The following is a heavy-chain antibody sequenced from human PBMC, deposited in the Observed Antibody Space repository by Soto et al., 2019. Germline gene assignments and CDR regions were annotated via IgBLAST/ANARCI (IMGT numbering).Heavy chain of an antibody. CDR2: IRSKANSYAT. Sequence: LRLSCAASGFTFSGSAMHWVRQASGKVLEWVGRIRSKANSYATAYAASVKGRFTISRDDSKNTAYLQMNSLKTEDTAVYYCTSDKMAYYYDSSGYSDYWYFDLWGRGTLVTVSS. D-gene: IGHD3-22*01. CDR3: TSDKMAYYYDSSGYSDYWYFDL. V-gene: IGHV3-73*01. CDR1: GFTFSGSA. J-gene: IGHJ2*01.